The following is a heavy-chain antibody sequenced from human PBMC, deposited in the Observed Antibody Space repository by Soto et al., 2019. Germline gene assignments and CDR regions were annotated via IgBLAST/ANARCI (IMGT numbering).Heavy chain of an antibody. J-gene: IGHJ6*02. CDR3: ARVAMENYHDMWSGSTSSALDV. CDR1: GGSMRGYS. CDR2: VSHSGRT. Sequence: SETLSLTCKVSGGSMRGYSWSWIRQTPGEGLEWIGYVSHSGRTDYSPSLKNRVTISLDMSKNHFALHVNSVDPADTAVYYCARVAMENYHDMWSGSTSSALDVWGQGTTVTVS. D-gene: IGHD3-3*01. V-gene: IGHV4-59*13.